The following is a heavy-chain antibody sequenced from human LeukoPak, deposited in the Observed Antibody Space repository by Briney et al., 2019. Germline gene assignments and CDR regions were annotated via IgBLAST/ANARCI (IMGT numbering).Heavy chain of an antibody. D-gene: IGHD1-26*01. CDR3: ARGGSYYSEAFDI. J-gene: IGHJ3*02. V-gene: IGHV3-48*01. CDR1: GFTFRSYS. Sequence: GGSLRLSCAGSGFTFRSYSMNWVRQAPGKGLEWVSHISSGSGTIYYADSVKGRFTISRDNAKNSLYLQMNSLRAEDTAVYYCARGGSYYSEAFDIWGQGTMVTVSS. CDR2: ISSGSGTI.